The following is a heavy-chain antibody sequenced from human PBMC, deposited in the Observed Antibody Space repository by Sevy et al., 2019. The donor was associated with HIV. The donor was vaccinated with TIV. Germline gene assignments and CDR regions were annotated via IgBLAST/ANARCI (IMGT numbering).Heavy chain of an antibody. CDR3: AKDRLLHTIDY. V-gene: IGHV3-23*01. D-gene: IGHD3-22*01. J-gene: IGHJ4*02. Sequence: GGSLRVSCAASGFTFSSYATSWVRQAPGKGLEWVSGISDSGGSTYYADSVKGRFTISRDNSKNTLYLQMNSLRAEDTAIYYCAKDRLLHTIDYRGQGTLVTVSS. CDR2: ISDSGGST. CDR1: GFTFSSYA.